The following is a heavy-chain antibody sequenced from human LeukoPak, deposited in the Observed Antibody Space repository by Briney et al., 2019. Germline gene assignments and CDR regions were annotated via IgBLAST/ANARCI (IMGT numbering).Heavy chain of an antibody. D-gene: IGHD3-22*01. CDR3: ARDGSNYYDSTAGLDP. Sequence: PSETLSLTCTVSGGSISSSSYYWGWIRQPPGKGLEWIGSICYSGSTYYNPSLKSRVTISVDRSKNQFSLKLSSVTAADTAVYYCARDGSNYYDSTAGLDPWGQGTLVTVSS. CDR1: GGSISSSSYY. J-gene: IGHJ5*02. CDR2: ICYSGST. V-gene: IGHV4-39*07.